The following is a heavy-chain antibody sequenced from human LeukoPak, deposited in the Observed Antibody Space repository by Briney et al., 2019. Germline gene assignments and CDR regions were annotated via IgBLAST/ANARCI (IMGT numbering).Heavy chain of an antibody. CDR2: INHSGST. CDR1: GGSFSGYY. Sequence: PSETLSLTCAVYGGSFSGYYWSWIRQPPGKGLEWIGEINHSGSTNYNPSLKSRVTISVDTSKNQFSLKLSSVTAADTAVYYCARAPRPLYYIDYWGQGTLVTVSS. CDR3: ARAPRPLYYIDY. V-gene: IGHV4-34*01. D-gene: IGHD3-10*01. J-gene: IGHJ4*02.